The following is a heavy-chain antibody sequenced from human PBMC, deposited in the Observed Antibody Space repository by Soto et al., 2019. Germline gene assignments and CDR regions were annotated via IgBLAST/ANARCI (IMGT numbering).Heavy chain of an antibody. Sequence: EVQLVESGGGLVQPGGSLRLSCAASGFTFSSYEMNWVRQAPGKGLEWVSYISSSGSTIYYADSVKGRFTISRDNAKNSLYLQMNSLRAEDTAVYYCARDTGSLTRFDYWGQGTLVTVSS. V-gene: IGHV3-48*03. J-gene: IGHJ4*02. CDR1: GFTFSSYE. D-gene: IGHD2-15*01. CDR3: ARDTGSLTRFDY. CDR2: ISSSGSTI.